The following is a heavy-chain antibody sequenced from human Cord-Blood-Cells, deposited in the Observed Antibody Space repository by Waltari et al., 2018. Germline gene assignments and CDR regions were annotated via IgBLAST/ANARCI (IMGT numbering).Heavy chain of an antibody. J-gene: IGHJ2*01. Sequence: QVQLQESGPGLVKPSETLSLTCAVSGYSISSGYYWGWIRQPPGKGLEWIGSIYHSGRTYYNPSLKSRVTISVDTSKNKFSLKLSSVTAADTAVYYCARDRSTGDWYFDLWGRGTLVTVSS. CDR2: IYHSGRT. CDR1: GYSISSGYY. CDR3: ARDRSTGDWYFDL. D-gene: IGHD7-27*01. V-gene: IGHV4-38-2*01.